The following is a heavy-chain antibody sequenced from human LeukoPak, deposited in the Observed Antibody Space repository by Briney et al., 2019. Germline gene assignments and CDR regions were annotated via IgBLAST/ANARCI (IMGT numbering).Heavy chain of an antibody. Sequence: GGSLRLSCAASGFTFSSYGMHWVRQAPGKGLEWVAVIWNEGSNKYYADSVKGRFTISKDNSKNTLYLQMNSLRAEDTAVYYCARDHNQDNYGMDVWGQGNTVPVSS. CDR1: GFTFSSYG. V-gene: IGHV3-33*01. CDR2: IWNEGSNK. CDR3: ARDHNQDNYGMDV. J-gene: IGHJ6*02. D-gene: IGHD2-15*01.